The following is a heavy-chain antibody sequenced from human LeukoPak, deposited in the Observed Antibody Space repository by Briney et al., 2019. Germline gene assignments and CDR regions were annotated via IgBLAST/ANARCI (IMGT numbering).Heavy chain of an antibody. Sequence: TGGSLRLSCAASGFTFSSHGMNWVRQAPGKGLEWVSYISSSGSTIYYADSVKGRFTISRDNAKNSLYLQMNSLRAEDMAVYYCARGSTEWWQKNAFDFWGQGTVVAVSS. D-gene: IGHD2-8*01. J-gene: IGHJ3*01. CDR3: ARGSTEWWQKNAFDF. CDR2: ISSSGSTI. CDR1: GFTFSSHG. V-gene: IGHV3-48*04.